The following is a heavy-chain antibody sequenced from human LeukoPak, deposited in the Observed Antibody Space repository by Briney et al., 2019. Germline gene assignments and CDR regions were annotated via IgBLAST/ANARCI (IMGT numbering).Heavy chain of an antibody. CDR3: ARVDDGSGGGSYYYYYYMDV. Sequence: GGSLRLSCAASGFTFSSYSMNWVRQAPGKGLEWVSYISSSSSTIYYADSVKGRFTISRDNAKNSLYLQMNSLRAEDTAVYYCARVDDGSGGGSYYYYYYMDVWGKGTTVTVSS. J-gene: IGHJ6*03. V-gene: IGHV3-48*01. CDR1: GFTFSSYS. D-gene: IGHD3-10*01. CDR2: ISSSSSTI.